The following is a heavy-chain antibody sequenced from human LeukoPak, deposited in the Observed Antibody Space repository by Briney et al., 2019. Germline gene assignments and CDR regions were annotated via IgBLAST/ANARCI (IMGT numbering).Heavy chain of an antibody. V-gene: IGHV3-21*04. CDR1: GFTFSSYS. D-gene: IGHD2-15*01. CDR2: ISSSSSYI. Sequence: GGSLRLSCAASGFTFSSYSMNWVRQAPGKGLEWVSSISSSSSYIYYADSVKGRFTISRDNAKNSLYLQMNSLKTEDTAVYYCARQGYCSGGSCRGQFYFDYWGQGTLVTVSS. J-gene: IGHJ4*02. CDR3: ARQGYCSGGSCRGQFYFDY.